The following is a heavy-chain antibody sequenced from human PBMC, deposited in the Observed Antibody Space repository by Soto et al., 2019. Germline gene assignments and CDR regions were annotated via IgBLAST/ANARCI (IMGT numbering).Heavy chain of an antibody. CDR1: GGSFSGYS. D-gene: IGHD1-26*01. CDR2: INHSGST. CDR3: ASNGSYWFGAFDI. Sequence: PSETLSLTCAVYGGSFSGYSWSWIRQPPGKGLEWIREINHSGSTNYNPSHKSRVTISVDTSKNQFSLKLSSVSAADTAVYYCASNGSYWFGAFDIWGQGTMVT. J-gene: IGHJ3*02. V-gene: IGHV4-34*01.